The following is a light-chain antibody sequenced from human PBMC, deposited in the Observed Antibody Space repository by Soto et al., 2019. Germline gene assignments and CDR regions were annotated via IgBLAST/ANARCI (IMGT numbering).Light chain of an antibody. CDR3: QQCGSSPWT. Sequence: EIVMAQSPATLSVSPGERATLSCRASQSVSSNLAWYQQKPGQAPRLLIYGASTRATGTPDRFSGGGSGTDFTLTISRLEPEDFAVYYCQQCGSSPWTFGQGTKVDIK. CDR2: GAS. J-gene: IGKJ1*01. CDR1: QSVSSN. V-gene: IGKV3-20*01.